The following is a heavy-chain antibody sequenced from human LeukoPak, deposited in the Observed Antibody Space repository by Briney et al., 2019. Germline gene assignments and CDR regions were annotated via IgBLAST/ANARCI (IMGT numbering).Heavy chain of an antibody. Sequence: PSETLSLTCTVSGGSISSSSYFWAWIRQPPGKGLEWIGSIYYSGSTYYNPSLNSRVTISVDTSKNQFSLNLSSVTAADTAVYYCARFMPAFRAFASWAQGTLVTFS. CDR1: GGSISSSSYF. D-gene: IGHD3-16*01. CDR2: IYYSGST. V-gene: IGHV4-39*01. CDR3: ARFMPAFRAFAS. J-gene: IGHJ4*02.